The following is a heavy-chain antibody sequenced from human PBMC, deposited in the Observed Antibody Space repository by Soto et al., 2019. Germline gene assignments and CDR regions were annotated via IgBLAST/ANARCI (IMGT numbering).Heavy chain of an antibody. CDR3: ARDGLHCSSTSCYYYYYYMDV. J-gene: IGHJ6*03. D-gene: IGHD2-2*01. CDR2: IWYDGSNK. Sequence: GGSLRLSCAASGFTFSSYGMHWVRQAPGKGLEWVAVIWYDGSNKYYADSVKGRFTISRDNSKNTLYLQMNSLRAEDTAVYYCARDGLHCSSTSCYYYYYYMDVWGKGTTVTVSS. V-gene: IGHV3-33*08. CDR1: GFTFSSYG.